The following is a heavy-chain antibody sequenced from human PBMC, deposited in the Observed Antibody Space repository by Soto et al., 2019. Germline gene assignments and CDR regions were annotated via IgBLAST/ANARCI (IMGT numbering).Heavy chain of an antibody. CDR1: GGSISSGDYY. V-gene: IGHV4-30-4*01. CDR2: IYYSGST. Sequence: NPSETLSLTCTVSGGSISSGDYYWSWIRQPPGKGLEWIGYIYYSGSTYYNPSLKSRVTISVDTSKNQFSLKLSSVTAADTAVYYCARGLDYYGMDVWGQGTTVTVYS. CDR3: ARGLDYYGMDV. J-gene: IGHJ6*02.